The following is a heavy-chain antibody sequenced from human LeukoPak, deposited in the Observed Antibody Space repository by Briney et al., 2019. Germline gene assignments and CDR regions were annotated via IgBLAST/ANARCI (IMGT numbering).Heavy chain of an antibody. CDR1: GGSISSYY. V-gene: IGHV4-59*01. CDR3: ARSRGGPRAFDI. Sequence: PSGTLSLTCAVSGGSISSYYWSWIRQPPGKGLEWIGYIYYSGSTNYNPSLKSRVTISVDTSKNQFSLKLSSVTAADTAVYYCARSRGGPRAFDIWGQGTMVTVSS. CDR2: IYYSGST. D-gene: IGHD2-15*01. J-gene: IGHJ3*02.